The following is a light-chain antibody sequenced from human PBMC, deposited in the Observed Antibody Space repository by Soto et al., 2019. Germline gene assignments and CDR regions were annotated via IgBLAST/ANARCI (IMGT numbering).Light chain of an antibody. J-gene: IGLJ2*01. V-gene: IGLV2-11*01. Sequence: QSALSQPRSVSGSPGQSLAISCTGASSDVGGYNYVSWYQQYPGKAPKLMIYDVTNRPSGVPDRFSGSKSGNTASLTISGLQAAAEADYYCCSYAGNFIFVFGGGTELTVL. CDR3: CSYAGNFIFV. CDR2: DVT. CDR1: SSDVGGYNY.